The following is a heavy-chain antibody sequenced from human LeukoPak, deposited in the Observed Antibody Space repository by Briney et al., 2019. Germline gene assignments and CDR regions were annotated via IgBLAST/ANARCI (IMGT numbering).Heavy chain of an antibody. D-gene: IGHD3-9*01. CDR2: IYHSGST. CDR1: GGSISSGGYS. J-gene: IGHJ4*02. Sequence: SETLSLTCAVSGGSISSGGYSWSWIRQPPGKGLEWIGYIYHSGSTYYNPSLKSRVTISVDRSENQFSLKLSSATAADTAVYYCARVDILTGFDYWGQGTLVTVSS. CDR3: ARVDILTGFDY. V-gene: IGHV4-30-2*01.